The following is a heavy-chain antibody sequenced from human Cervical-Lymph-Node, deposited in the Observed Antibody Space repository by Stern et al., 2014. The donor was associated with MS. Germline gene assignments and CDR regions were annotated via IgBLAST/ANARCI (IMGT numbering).Heavy chain of an antibody. Sequence: VQLVASGGGVVQPGRSLRLSCAASGFTFSSRGMHWVRQAPGKGLEWLAIIDYDGSNRYYADSVKGRFTISRDNSKNTLYLQMNSLRAEDTAVYYCAREGGNTAEYFQHWGQGTLVTVSS. V-gene: IGHV3-33*01. CDR1: GFTFSSRG. J-gene: IGHJ1*01. D-gene: IGHD4-23*01. CDR3: AREGGNTAEYFQH. CDR2: IDYDGSNR.